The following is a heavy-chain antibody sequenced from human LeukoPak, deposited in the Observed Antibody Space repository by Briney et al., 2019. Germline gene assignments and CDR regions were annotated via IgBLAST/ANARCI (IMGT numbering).Heavy chain of an antibody. CDR3: AREGPIAAAGTHGFDP. CDR2: IKQDGSEK. Sequence: GGSLRLSCAASGFTFSSYWMSWVRQAPGKGLEWVANIKQDGSEKYYVDSVKGRFTISRDNAENSLYLQMNSLRAEDTAVYYCAREGPIAAAGTHGFDPWGQGTLVTVSS. J-gene: IGHJ5*02. V-gene: IGHV3-7*01. D-gene: IGHD6-13*01. CDR1: GFTFSSYW.